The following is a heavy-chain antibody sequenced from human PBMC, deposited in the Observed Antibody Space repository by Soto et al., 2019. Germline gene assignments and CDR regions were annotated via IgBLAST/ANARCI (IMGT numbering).Heavy chain of an antibody. D-gene: IGHD2-2*01. Sequence: LETLSLTCTVAGGSISSYYWNWIRQPPGKGLEWIGYVFHSGSTNYNPSLKSRVSISLNTSKNQFSLKLTSVTAADTAVYYFAIRICTNISCYVPACNCLDPWGQGTLVTLSS. CDR2: VFHSGST. V-gene: IGHV4-59*08. J-gene: IGHJ5*02. CDR1: GGSISSYY. CDR3: AIRICTNISCYVPACNCLDP.